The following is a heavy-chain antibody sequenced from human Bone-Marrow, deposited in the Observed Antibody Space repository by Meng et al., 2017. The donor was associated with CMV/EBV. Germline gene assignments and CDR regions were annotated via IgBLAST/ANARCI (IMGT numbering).Heavy chain of an antibody. CDR2: MNPNSGNT. V-gene: IGHV1-8*01. Sequence: ASVKVSCKASGYTFTSYDINWVRQATGQGLEWMGWMNPNSGNTGYAQKFQGRVTMTRNTSISTAYMELSSLRSEDTAVYYCARGPLPVNEYPKLVTYYYYGMDFWGQGPTVTVSS. J-gene: IGHJ6*02. CDR3: ARGPLPVNEYPKLVTYYYYGMDF. CDR1: GYTFTSYD. D-gene: IGHD6-6*01.